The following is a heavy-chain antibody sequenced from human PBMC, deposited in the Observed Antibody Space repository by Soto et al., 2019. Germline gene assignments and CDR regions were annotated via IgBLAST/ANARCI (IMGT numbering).Heavy chain of an antibody. Sequence: PGGSLRLSCGASGFAFGSYWMGWVRHAPVKGLEWVAYINQGGSETYYVDSVRGRFTVSRDNARNSLDLQMNSLRADDTAVYYCARGSLYSSVWLNWFDPWGRGTLVTVSS. CDR2: INQGGSET. J-gene: IGHJ5*02. CDR1: GFAFGSYW. D-gene: IGHD6-19*01. CDR3: ARGSLYSSVWLNWFDP. V-gene: IGHV3-7*03.